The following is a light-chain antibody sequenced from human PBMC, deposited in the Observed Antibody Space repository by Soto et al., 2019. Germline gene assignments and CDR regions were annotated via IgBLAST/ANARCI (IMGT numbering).Light chain of an antibody. V-gene: IGLV2-14*01. CDR3: ISYTSDDVRYV. Sequence: QSVLTQPASVSGTPGQSITISCTGSNSDVGIYDFVSWYQHHPGRAPKLIVSEVSHRPSGVSNRFSGSNSGNTASLTISGLQSEDEADYYCISYTSDDVRYVFGTGTQLTVL. CDR2: EVS. CDR1: NSDVGIYDF. J-gene: IGLJ1*01.